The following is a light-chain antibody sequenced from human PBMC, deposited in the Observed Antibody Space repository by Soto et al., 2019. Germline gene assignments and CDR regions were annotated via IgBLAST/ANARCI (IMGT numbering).Light chain of an antibody. CDR2: DVS. CDR3: RSYTSSSTLV. CDR1: SRDVGGYNY. Sequence: SALSQPASVSGSPGQSIAISCTGTSRDVGGYNYVSWYQQHPGKAPTLMIYDVSNRPSGVSNRFSASKSGNTASLTISGLQAEDEADYYCRSYTSSSTLVFRTGTKVTV. J-gene: IGLJ1*01. V-gene: IGLV2-14*01.